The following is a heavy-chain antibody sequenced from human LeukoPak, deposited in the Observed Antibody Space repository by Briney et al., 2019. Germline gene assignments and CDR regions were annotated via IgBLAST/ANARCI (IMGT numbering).Heavy chain of an antibody. D-gene: IGHD6-13*01. Sequence: PSETLSLTCTVSGYSISSGYYWGWIRQPPGKGLEWIGSIYHSGSTYYNPSLKSRVTISVDTSKNQFSLKLSSVTAADTAVYYCAREDSSSWRKTWGQGTLVTVSS. V-gene: IGHV4-38-2*02. CDR2: IYHSGST. J-gene: IGHJ5*02. CDR3: AREDSSSWRKT. CDR1: GYSISSGYY.